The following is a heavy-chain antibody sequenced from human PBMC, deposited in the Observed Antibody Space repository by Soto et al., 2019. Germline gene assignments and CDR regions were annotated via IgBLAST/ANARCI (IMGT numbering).Heavy chain of an antibody. V-gene: IGHV1-2*02. CDR3: ARDILRYCSSTSCYTASDWHYGMDV. J-gene: IGHJ6*02. CDR2: INPNSGGT. CDR1: GYTFTGYY. Sequence: ASVKVSCKASGYTFTGYYMHWVRQAPGQGLEWMGWINPNSGGTNYAQKFQGRVTMTRDTSISTAYMELSRLRSDDTAVYYCARDILRYCSSTSCYTASDWHYGMDVWGQGTTVTVSS. D-gene: IGHD2-2*02.